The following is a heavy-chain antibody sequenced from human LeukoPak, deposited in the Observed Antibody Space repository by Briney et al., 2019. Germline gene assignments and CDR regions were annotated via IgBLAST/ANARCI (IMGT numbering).Heavy chain of an antibody. CDR3: ARVYYYDSSGYDWFDP. J-gene: IGHJ5*02. CDR2: INPSGGST. V-gene: IGHV1-46*01. D-gene: IGHD3-22*01. CDR1: GYTFTSYY. Sequence: GASVKVSRKASGYTFTSYYMHWVRQAPGQGLEWMGIINPSGGSTSYAQKFQGRVTMTRDTSTSTVYMELSSLRSEDTAVYYCARVYYYDSSGYDWFDPWGQGTLVTVSS.